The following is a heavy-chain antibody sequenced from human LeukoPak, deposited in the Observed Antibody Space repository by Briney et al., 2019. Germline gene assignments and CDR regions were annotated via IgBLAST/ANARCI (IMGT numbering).Heavy chain of an antibody. J-gene: IGHJ3*02. D-gene: IGHD3-22*01. Sequence: ASVKVSCKVSGYTLTELSMHWVRQAPGKGLEWMGGFDPEDGETIYAQKFQGRVTMTEDTSTDTAYMELSSLRSEDTAVYYCATAAFHYDSQIFDIWGQGKMFTVSS. V-gene: IGHV1-24*01. CDR2: FDPEDGET. CDR1: GYTLTELS. CDR3: ATAAFHYDSQIFDI.